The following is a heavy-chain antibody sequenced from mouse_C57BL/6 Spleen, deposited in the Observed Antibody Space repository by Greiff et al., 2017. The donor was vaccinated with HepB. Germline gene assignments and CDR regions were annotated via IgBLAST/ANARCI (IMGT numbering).Heavy chain of an antibody. CDR2: IWSGGST. D-gene: IGHD2-3*01. J-gene: IGHJ4*01. Sequence: QVQLKQSGPGLVQPSQSLSITCTVSGFSLTSYGVHWVRQSPGKGLEWLGVIWSGGSTDYNAAFISRLSISKDNSKSQVFFKMNSLQADDTAIYYWAGEGEDGYYPYAMDYWGQGTSVTVSS. V-gene: IGHV2-2*01. CDR3: AGEGEDGYYPYAMDY. CDR1: GFSLTSYG.